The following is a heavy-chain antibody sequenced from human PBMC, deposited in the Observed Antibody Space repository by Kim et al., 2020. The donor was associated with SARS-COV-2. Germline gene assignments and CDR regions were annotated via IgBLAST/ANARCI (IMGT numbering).Heavy chain of an antibody. CDR3: ARVQTTVNEYCYYGMDV. J-gene: IGHJ6*02. CDR1: GGTFSSYA. V-gene: IGHV1-69*04. D-gene: IGHD4-17*01. Sequence: SVKVSCKASGGTFSSYAISWVRQAPGQGLEWMGRIIPILGIANYAQKFQGRVTITADKSTNTAYMELSSLRSEDTAVYYCARVQTTVNEYCYYGMDVWGQGTTVTVSS. CDR2: IIPILGIA.